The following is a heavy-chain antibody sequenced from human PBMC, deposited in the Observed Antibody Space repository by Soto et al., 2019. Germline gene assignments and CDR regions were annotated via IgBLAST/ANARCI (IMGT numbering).Heavy chain of an antibody. CDR1: GGTFSSYT. D-gene: IGHD2-2*01. CDR2: IIPILGIA. CDR3: ARDRVCSSTSCYFAY. Sequence: QVQLVQSGAEVKKPGSSVKVSCKASGGTFSSYTISWVRQAPGQGLEWMGRIIPILGIANYAQKFQGRVTITADKSTSTAYMELRSLRSEDTAVYYCARDRVCSSTSCYFAYWGQGTLVTVSS. J-gene: IGHJ4*02. V-gene: IGHV1-69*08.